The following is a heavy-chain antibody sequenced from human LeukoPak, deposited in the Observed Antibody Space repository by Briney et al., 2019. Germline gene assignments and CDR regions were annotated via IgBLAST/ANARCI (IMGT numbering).Heavy chain of an antibody. CDR3: ARDRYGRLDY. V-gene: IGHV4-59*01. J-gene: IGHJ4*02. CDR2: IYYSGST. CDR1: GGSISSYY. Sequence: SETLSLTCTVFGGSISSYYWSWIRQPPGKGLEWIGYIYYSGSTNYNPSLKSRVTISVDTSKNQFSLKLSSVTAADTAVYYCARDRYGRLDYWGQGTLVTVSS. D-gene: IGHD1-1*01.